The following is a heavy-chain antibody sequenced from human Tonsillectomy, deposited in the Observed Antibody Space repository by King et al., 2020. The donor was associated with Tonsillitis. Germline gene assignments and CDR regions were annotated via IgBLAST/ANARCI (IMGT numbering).Heavy chain of an antibody. Sequence: VQLVESGGGLVQPGGSLRLSCAASGFTFSSYAMTWVRQAPGKGLEWVSGISNSGGRTFYSDSVKGRFDISRDNSKYTLFLQMESLRAEDTALYYCARRRCSTTSCYLDDAFDIWGQGTMVTVSS. CDR1: GFTFSSYA. D-gene: IGHD2-2*01. CDR2: ISNSGGRT. J-gene: IGHJ3*02. V-gene: IGHV3-23*04. CDR3: ARRRCSTTSCYLDDAFDI.